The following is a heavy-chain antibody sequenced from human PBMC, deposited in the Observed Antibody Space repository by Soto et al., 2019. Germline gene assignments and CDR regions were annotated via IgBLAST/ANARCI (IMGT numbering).Heavy chain of an antibody. V-gene: IGHV3-23*01. CDR2: ISGGGGST. CDR1: GFSFNIFA. D-gene: IGHD3-22*01. CDR3: AKDPTSYDSSAQFDS. J-gene: IGHJ4*02. Sequence: EVKLLESGGRLVQPGGSLRLSCVASGFSFNIFAMNWVRQAPGQGLEWVSGISGGGGSTYYADSVKGRFTISRDNSNNTLYLQMNSLRAEDTAVYYCAKDPTSYDSSAQFDSWGQGTLVTVSS.